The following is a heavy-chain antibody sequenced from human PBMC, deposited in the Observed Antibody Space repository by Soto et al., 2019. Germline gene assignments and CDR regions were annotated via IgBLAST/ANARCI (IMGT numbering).Heavy chain of an antibody. CDR1: GGSISSGDFY. J-gene: IGHJ5*02. CDR2: IYYSGST. CDR3: ARVVGIVVVEAARGRFDP. Sequence: QVQLQESGPGLVKPSQTLSLTCTVSGGSISSGDFYWSWIRQPPGKGLEWIGYIYYSGSTYYNQSLRSRVIISADTSKNQFSLKLSSVTAADTAVYYCARVVGIVVVEAARGRFDPWGQGTLVTVSS. V-gene: IGHV4-30-4*01. D-gene: IGHD2-15*01.